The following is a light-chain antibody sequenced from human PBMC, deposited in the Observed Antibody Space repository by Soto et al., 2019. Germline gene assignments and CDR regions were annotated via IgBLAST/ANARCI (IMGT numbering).Light chain of an antibody. J-gene: IGKJ4*01. CDR2: DAS. Sequence: DIQMTQSPSSLSASVGDRVTITCQASQNISKYLNWYQQKPGKAPKLLIYDASNLETGVPSKFSGRGSGTDFTFTISSLQPDDIATYYCQQYESAPFTFGGGTKVEIK. V-gene: IGKV1-33*01. CDR3: QQYESAPFT. CDR1: QNISKY.